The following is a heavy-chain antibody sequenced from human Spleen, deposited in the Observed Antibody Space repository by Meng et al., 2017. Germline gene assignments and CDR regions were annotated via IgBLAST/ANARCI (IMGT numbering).Heavy chain of an antibody. CDR2: INAVFGTT. D-gene: IGHD3-9*01. Sequence: SVKVSCKALGGIFSNYVIGWVRQAPGQGLEWMGGINAVFGTTNYAQKFQGRVTITTDESTSTVYMELTRLTSEDTAVYYCARDPPYDIGDIDPWGQGTLVTVSS. CDR1: GGIFSNYV. V-gene: IGHV1-69*05. CDR3: ARDPPYDIGDIDP. J-gene: IGHJ5*02.